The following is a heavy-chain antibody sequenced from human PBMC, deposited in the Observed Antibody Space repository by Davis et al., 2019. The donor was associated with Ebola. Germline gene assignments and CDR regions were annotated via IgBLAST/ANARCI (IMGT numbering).Heavy chain of an antibody. CDR1: GYSISSGYY. CDR2: IYQNGNT. Sequence: GSLRLSCTVSGYSISSGYYWGWVRQSPGRGLEWIGSIYQNGNTYYNPSLKSRVSISVGTTRNQFSLKVDSVTAADTAVYYCARVEWSGPFDYWGQGGLVTVSS. D-gene: IGHD3-3*01. V-gene: IGHV4-38-2*02. J-gene: IGHJ4*02. CDR3: ARVEWSGPFDY.